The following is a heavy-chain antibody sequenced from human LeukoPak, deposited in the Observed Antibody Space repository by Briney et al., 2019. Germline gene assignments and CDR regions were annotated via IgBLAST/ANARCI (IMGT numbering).Heavy chain of an antibody. Sequence: ASVKVSCKASGYSFSDYYLHWVRLAPGQGLEGMGWIDPKRDHKRGGTNYAQKFQGRVTMTRDTSISTVYMELSGLRSDDTAVYYCARATSGGNTIDYWGQGTLVTVSS. D-gene: IGHD4-23*01. V-gene: IGHV1-2*02. CDR2: IDPKRDHKRGGT. J-gene: IGHJ4*02. CDR3: ARATSGGNTIDY. CDR1: GYSFSDYY.